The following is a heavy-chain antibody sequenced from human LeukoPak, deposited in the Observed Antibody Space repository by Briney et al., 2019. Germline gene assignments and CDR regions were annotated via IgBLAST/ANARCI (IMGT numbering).Heavy chain of an antibody. Sequence: GGSLRLSCAASGFTVSNNYMGWVRQAPAKGLEWVSVIYSVGSTYYADSVRGRFTISRDNSRNTLYLQMNSLRVEDTAVYYCAKDRRFENYYFDYWGQGTLVTVSS. CDR3: AKDRRFENYYFDY. CDR2: IYSVGST. D-gene: IGHD3-3*01. V-gene: IGHV3-66*01. CDR1: GFTVSNNY. J-gene: IGHJ4*02.